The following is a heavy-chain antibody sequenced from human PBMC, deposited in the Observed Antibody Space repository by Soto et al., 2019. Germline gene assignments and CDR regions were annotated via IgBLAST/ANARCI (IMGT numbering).Heavy chain of an antibody. CDR2: ISYDGSNK. V-gene: IGHV3-30-3*01. D-gene: IGHD6-19*01. J-gene: IGHJ3*02. CDR3: ARDYSSGWYGGFDI. CDR1: GFTFSSYA. Sequence: LRLSCAASGFTFSSYAMHWVRQAPGKGLEWVAVISYDGSNKYYADSVKGRFTISRDNSKNTLYLQMNSLRAEDTAVYYCARDYSSGWYGGFDIWGQGTMVTVSS.